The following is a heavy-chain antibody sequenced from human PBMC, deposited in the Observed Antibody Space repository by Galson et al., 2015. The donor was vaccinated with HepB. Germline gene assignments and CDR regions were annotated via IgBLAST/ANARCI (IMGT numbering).Heavy chain of an antibody. CDR1: GGSINSSGSY. D-gene: IGHD2-2*02. Sequence: ETLSLTCTVSGGSINSSGSYWAWIRQPPEKGLEWIGSMFYTGSTYYNPSLKSRITISVDTSKDQVSLRLSSVTAAETSVYYCARHQAINRYFDLWGRGTLVTVSS. CDR3: ARHQAINRYFDL. J-gene: IGHJ2*01. V-gene: IGHV4-39*01. CDR2: MFYTGST.